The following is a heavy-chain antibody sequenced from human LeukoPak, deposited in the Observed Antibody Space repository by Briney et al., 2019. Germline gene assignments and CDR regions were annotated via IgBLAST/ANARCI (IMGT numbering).Heavy chain of an antibody. Sequence: SETLSLTCTVSGGSISSYYWSWIRQPPGKGLEWIGYIYYSGSTNYNPSLKSRVTISVDTSKNQFSPKVSSVTAADTAVYYCARAPGNDYYPYYYMDVWGKGTTVTVSS. CDR3: ARAPGNDYYPYYYMDV. V-gene: IGHV4-59*01. D-gene: IGHD4/OR15-4a*01. J-gene: IGHJ6*03. CDR2: IYYSGST. CDR1: GGSISSYY.